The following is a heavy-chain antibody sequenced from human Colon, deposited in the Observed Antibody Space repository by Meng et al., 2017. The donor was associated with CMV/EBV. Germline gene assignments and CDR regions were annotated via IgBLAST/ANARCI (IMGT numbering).Heavy chain of an antibody. V-gene: IGHV1-46*01. J-gene: IGHJ6*02. D-gene: IGHD1-26*01. CDR2: INPSGGST. Sequence: ASVKVSCKASGYTFTSYYMHWVRQAPGQGLEWMGIINPSGGSTSYAQKFQGRVTMTRDTSTSTGYMELSSLRSEDTAVYYCARDRIQGGSYYYYYGMDVWGQGTTVTVSS. CDR3: ARDRIQGGSYYYYYGMDV. CDR1: GYTFTSYY.